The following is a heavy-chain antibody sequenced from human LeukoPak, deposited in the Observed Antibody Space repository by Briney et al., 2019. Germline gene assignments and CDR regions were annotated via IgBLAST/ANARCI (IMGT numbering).Heavy chain of an antibody. CDR3: ARHGDFWDERSWFDP. CDR1: GGSISSFY. CDR2: IYTSGTT. V-gene: IGHV4-4*09. J-gene: IGHJ5*02. D-gene: IGHD3-3*01. Sequence: SETLSLTCNVSGGSISSFYLSWLRQPPGKGLEWIGYIYTSGTTKYNPSPKSRLTMSVDTSNSQFLLKLSSVTAADTAVYYCARHGDFWDERSWFDPWGQGTLVTVSS.